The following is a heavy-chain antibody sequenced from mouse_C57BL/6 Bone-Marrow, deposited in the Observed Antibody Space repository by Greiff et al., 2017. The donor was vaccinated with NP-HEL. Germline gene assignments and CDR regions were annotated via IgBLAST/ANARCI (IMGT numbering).Heavy chain of an antibody. CDR3: TRVDGYYRYAMDY. CDR2: ISSGGDYI. J-gene: IGHJ4*01. CDR1: GFTFSSYA. Sequence: EVKLMESGEGLVKPGGSLKLSCAASGFTFSSYAMSWVRQTPEKRLEWVAYISSGGDYIYYADTVKGRFTISRDNARNTLYLQMSSLKSEDTAMYYCTRVDGYYRYAMDYWGQGTSVTVSS. D-gene: IGHD2-3*01. V-gene: IGHV5-9-1*02.